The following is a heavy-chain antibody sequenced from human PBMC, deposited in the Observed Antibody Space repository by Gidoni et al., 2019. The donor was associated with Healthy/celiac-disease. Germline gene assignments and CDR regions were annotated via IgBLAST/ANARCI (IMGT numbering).Heavy chain of an antibody. CDR3: VKDLQYYYDSRGAFDI. CDR1: GFTFSSYA. V-gene: IGHV3-64D*06. D-gene: IGHD3-22*01. J-gene: IGHJ3*02. Sequence: EVPLVESGGGLVQPGGSLRLSCSASGFTFSSYARHWVRQAPGKGLEYVSAISSNGGSTYYADSVKGRFTISRDNSKNTLYLQMSSLRAEDTAVYYCVKDLQYYYDSRGAFDIWGQGTMVTVSS. CDR2: ISSNGGST.